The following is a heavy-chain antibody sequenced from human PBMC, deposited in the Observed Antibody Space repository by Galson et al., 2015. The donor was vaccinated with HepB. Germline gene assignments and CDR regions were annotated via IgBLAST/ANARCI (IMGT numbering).Heavy chain of an antibody. V-gene: IGHV3-7*03. CDR1: GFTFSSYW. D-gene: IGHD3-10*01. J-gene: IGHJ5*02. Sequence: SLRLSCAASGFTFSSYWMSWVRQAPGKGLEWVANIKQDGSEKYYVDSVKGRFTISRDNAKNSLYLQMNSLRAEDTAVYYCARDHGKGITRFDPWGQGTLVTVSS. CDR3: ARDHGKGITRFDP. CDR2: IKQDGSEK.